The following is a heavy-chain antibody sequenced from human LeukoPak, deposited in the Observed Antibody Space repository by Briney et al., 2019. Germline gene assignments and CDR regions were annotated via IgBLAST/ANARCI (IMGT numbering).Heavy chain of an antibody. CDR3: AKDRDAAGRYYFDY. Sequence: PGGSLGLSCAASGFTFDDYAMHGVRQAPGKGLEWVSGISWNSGSIGYADSVKGRFTISRDNAKNSLYLQMNSLRAEDTALYYCAKDRDAAGRYYFDYWGQGTLVTVSS. J-gene: IGHJ4*02. CDR1: GFTFDDYA. D-gene: IGHD6-13*01. CDR2: ISWNSGSI. V-gene: IGHV3-9*01.